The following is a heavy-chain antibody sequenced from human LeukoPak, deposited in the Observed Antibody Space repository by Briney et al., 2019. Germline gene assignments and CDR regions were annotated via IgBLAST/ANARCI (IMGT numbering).Heavy chain of an antibody. Sequence: PGGSLRLSCAASGFTFSSYAMSWVRQAPGKGLEWVSAISGSGGSTYYADSVKGRFTISRDNSKNTLYLQMNSLRAEDTAVYYCAKGLRLSRGYRGYDYHYFDYWGQGTLVTVSS. J-gene: IGHJ4*02. V-gene: IGHV3-23*01. CDR3: AKGLRLSRGYRGYDYHYFDY. D-gene: IGHD5-12*01. CDR2: ISGSGGST. CDR1: GFTFSSYA.